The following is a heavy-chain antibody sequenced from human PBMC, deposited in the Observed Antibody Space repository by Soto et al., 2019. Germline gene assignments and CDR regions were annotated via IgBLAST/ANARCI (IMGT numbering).Heavy chain of an antibody. J-gene: IGHJ4*02. D-gene: IGHD1-26*01. CDR2: INAGNGNT. CDR1: GYTFTSYA. CDR3: ARVLVGATPVDY. V-gene: IGHV1-3*01. Sequence: GASVKLSCKASGYTFTSYAMHWVRQAPGQRLEWMGWINAGNGNTKYSQKFQGRVTITRDTSASTAYMELSSLRSEDTAVYYCARVLVGATPVDYWGQGTLVTVS.